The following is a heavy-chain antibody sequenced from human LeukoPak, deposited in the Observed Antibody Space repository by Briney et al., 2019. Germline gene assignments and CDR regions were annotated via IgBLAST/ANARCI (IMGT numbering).Heavy chain of an antibody. J-gene: IGHJ6*02. CDR2: XXHSGST. Sequence: SETLSLTCAVYGGSFSGYYWSWIRQPPGKGLEXXXXXXHSGSTNYNPSLKSRVTISVDTSKNQFSLKLSSVTAADTAVYYCARAKDIVVVPAAILGGMDVWGQGTTVTVSS. CDR1: GGSFSGYY. D-gene: IGHD2-2*02. CDR3: ARAKDIVVVPAAILGGMDV. V-gene: IGHV4-34*01.